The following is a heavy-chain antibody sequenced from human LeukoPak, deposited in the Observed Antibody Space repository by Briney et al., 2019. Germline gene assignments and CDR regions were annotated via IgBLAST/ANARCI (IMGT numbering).Heavy chain of an antibody. CDR2: IYYSGST. CDR1: GGPISSYY. D-gene: IGHD6-19*01. V-gene: IGHV4-59*01. J-gene: IGHJ4*02. Sequence: PSETLSLTCTVSGGPISSYYWSWIRQPPGKGLEWIGYIYYSGSTNYNPSLKSRVTISVDTSKNQFSLKLSSVTAADTAVYYCARGGAVAGNDYWGQGTLVTVSS. CDR3: ARGGAVAGNDY.